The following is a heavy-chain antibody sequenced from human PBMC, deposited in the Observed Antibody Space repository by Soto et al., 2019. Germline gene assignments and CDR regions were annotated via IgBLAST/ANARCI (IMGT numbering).Heavy chain of an antibody. Sequence: QVQLVQSGAEVKKPGASVKVSCKASGYNFSTYDINWVRQATGQGLEWMGWMNPNNGNTGYAQKFQGRVTMTRNTAMSTAYMELSSLRSDDTAVSYCARVPRGFWSDNWFDPWGQGTLITVSS. D-gene: IGHD3-3*01. CDR1: GYNFSTYD. CDR3: ARVPRGFWSDNWFDP. CDR2: MNPNNGNT. V-gene: IGHV1-8*01. J-gene: IGHJ5*02.